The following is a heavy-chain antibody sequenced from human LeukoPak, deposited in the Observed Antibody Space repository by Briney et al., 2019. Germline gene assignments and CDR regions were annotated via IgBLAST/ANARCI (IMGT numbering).Heavy chain of an antibody. Sequence: SVKVSCKASGGTFSSYAISWVRQAPGQGLEWMGRIIPIFGTATYAQKFQGRVTITADKSTRTAYMELSSLRSEDTAVYYCARAAVPAAHYYYYYMDVWGKGTTVTVSS. CDR2: IIPIFGTA. CDR1: GGTFSSYA. D-gene: IGHD2-2*01. V-gene: IGHV1-69*06. J-gene: IGHJ6*03. CDR3: ARAAVPAAHYYYYYMDV.